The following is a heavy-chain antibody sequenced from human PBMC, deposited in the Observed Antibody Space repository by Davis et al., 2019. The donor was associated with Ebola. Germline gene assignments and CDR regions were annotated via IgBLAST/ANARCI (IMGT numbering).Heavy chain of an antibody. CDR1: GGSISSGGYY. Sequence: PSETLSLTCTVSGGSISSGGYYWSWIRQHPGKGLEWIGYIYYSGSTYYNPSLKSRVTMSVDTSKNQFSLKLSSVTAADTAVYYCARATVTTWADYYYYGMDVWGQGTTVTVSS. V-gene: IGHV4-31*03. CDR2: IYYSGST. J-gene: IGHJ6*02. D-gene: IGHD4-17*01. CDR3: ARATVTTWADYYYYGMDV.